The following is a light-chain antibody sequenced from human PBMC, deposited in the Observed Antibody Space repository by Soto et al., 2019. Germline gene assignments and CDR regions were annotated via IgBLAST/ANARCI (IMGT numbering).Light chain of an antibody. CDR3: EQSSNWPIP. CDR1: QSVSSY. J-gene: IGKJ5*01. CDR2: DAF. Sequence: EIVLTQSPATLSLSPGGRATLSCRASQSVSSYVACYQQKPGQAPRLLSYDAFNRAAVIPASFSGSVSGTDFTLTIRRLETEDFAVYSCEQSSNWPIPFGQGTRREIK. V-gene: IGKV3-11*01.